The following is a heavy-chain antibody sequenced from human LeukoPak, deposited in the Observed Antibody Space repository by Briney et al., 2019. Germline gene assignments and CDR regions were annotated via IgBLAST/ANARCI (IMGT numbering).Heavy chain of an antibody. CDR3: AKVQDNILLLSHFDS. D-gene: IGHD1-1*01. Sequence: GGSLRLSCAASGFTFNNYAMNWVRQAPGKGLQWVSAVSGDGQRTFYADSVKGRFIIFRDNSMNTLSLQMNNLKVEDTAIYYCAKVQDNILLLSHFDSWGQGILVTVSA. J-gene: IGHJ4*02. CDR2: VSGDGQRT. CDR1: GFTFNNYA. V-gene: IGHV3-23*01.